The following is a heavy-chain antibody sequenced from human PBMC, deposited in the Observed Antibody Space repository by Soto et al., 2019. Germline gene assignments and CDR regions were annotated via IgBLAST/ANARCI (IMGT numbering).Heavy chain of an antibody. V-gene: IGHV1-2*02. CDR1: GYTFTGYY. CDR2: INPNSGGT. D-gene: IGHD3-22*01. CDR3: AKEQTPHYYDNSAYPGPFDY. J-gene: IGHJ4*02. Sequence: QVQLVQSGAEVKKPGASVKVSCKASGYTFTGYYMHWVRQAPGQGLEWMGWINPNSGGTNYAQKFQGRVTMTRDTSISTAYMELSRLRSDDTAVYYCAKEQTPHYYDNSAYPGPFDYWGQGTLVTVSS.